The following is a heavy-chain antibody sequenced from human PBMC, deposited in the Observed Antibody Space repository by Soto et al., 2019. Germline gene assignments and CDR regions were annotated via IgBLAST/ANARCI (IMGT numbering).Heavy chain of an antibody. V-gene: IGHV4-34*01. Sequence: SETLSLTCAVYGGSFSGYYWSWIRQPPGKGLEWIGEINHSGSTNYNPSLKSRVTISVDTSKNQFSLKLSSVTAADTAVYYCARAMITFGGVIPYRTDYWGKGTLVTVSS. J-gene: IGHJ4*02. CDR1: GGSFSGYY. D-gene: IGHD3-16*02. CDR2: INHSGST. CDR3: ARAMITFGGVIPYRTDY.